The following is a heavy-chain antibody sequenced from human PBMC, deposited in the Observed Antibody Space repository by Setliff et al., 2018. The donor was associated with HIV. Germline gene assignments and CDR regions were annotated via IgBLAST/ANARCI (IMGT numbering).Heavy chain of an antibody. Sequence: TLSLTCAVSGGSISSSNWWSWVRQPPGKGPEWIGEIYHSGSANYNPSLKSRVIISIDKSKNKFSLKVSSVTAADTAVYYCARILVAAAGTGFDPWGQGILVTVSS. CDR3: ARILVAAAGTGFDP. V-gene: IGHV4-4*02. CDR1: GGSISSSNW. CDR2: IYHSGSA. D-gene: IGHD6-13*01. J-gene: IGHJ5*02.